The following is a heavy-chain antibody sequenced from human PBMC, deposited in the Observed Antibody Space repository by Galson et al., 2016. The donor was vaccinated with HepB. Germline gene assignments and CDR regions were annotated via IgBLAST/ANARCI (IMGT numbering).Heavy chain of an antibody. V-gene: IGHV4-4*02. CDR3: ARLSATYYVDN. J-gene: IGHJ4*02. CDR2: IHHSGSS. Sequence: SETLSLTCAVSGDSVISNNWWSWVRQPPGKGLEWIGEIHHSGSSNYNPSLKSRLTMSVDKSKNQFSLRLTSVTVADAAVYYCARLSATYYVDNGGQGTLVTV. CDR1: GDSVISNNW.